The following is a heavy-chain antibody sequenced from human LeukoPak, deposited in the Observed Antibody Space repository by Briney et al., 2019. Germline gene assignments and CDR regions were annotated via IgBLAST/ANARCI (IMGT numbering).Heavy chain of an antibody. Sequence: SETLSLTCTVSGVSISSYYWGWIRQPPGKGLEWIGYIYYSGSTNYNPSLKSRVTISVDTSKNQFSLKLSSVTAADTAVYYCAKDHLSSTYYYDSRGYPLDYWGQGTLVTVSS. CDR2: IYYSGST. CDR3: AKDHLSSTYYYDSRGYPLDY. D-gene: IGHD3-22*01. CDR1: GVSISSYY. J-gene: IGHJ4*02. V-gene: IGHV4-59*12.